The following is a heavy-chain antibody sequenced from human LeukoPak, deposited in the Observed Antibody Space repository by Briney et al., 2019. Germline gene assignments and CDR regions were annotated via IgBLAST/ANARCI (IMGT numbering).Heavy chain of an antibody. CDR1: GFTFSSYG. CDR2: IRYDGSNK. D-gene: IGHD3-16*02. J-gene: IGHJ4*02. V-gene: IGHV3-30*02. Sequence: PGGSLRLSCAASGFTFSSYGMHWVRQAPGKGLEWVAFIRYDGSNKYYADSVKGRFTISRDNSKNTLYLQMNSLRAEDTAVYYCAKESYDYVWGSYRYTPHLDYWGQGTLVTVSS. CDR3: AKESYDYVWGSYRYTPHLDY.